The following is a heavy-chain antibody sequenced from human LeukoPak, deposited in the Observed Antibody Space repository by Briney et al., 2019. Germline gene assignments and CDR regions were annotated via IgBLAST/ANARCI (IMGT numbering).Heavy chain of an antibody. D-gene: IGHD2-15*01. V-gene: IGHV3-48*03. J-gene: IGHJ4*02. CDR1: GFSFSAFE. CDR3: ARGSGYVLDY. Sequence: GGSLRLSCAASGFSFSAFEMNWVRQASGKGLEWISHISTGGRTIYYADSVKGRFTISRDNAKNSLYLQMNSLRGEDTGVYYCARGSGYVLDYWTQGTLVTVSS. CDR2: ISTGGRTI.